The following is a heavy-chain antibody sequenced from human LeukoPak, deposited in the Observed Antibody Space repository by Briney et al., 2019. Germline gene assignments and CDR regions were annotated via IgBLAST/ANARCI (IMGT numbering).Heavy chain of an antibody. CDR1: GFTFSSYD. D-gene: IGHD6-13*01. CDR3: ARDKAAAGDY. J-gene: IGHJ4*02. CDR2: ISYDGSNK. Sequence: HPGGSLRLSCAASGFTFSSYDMHWVRQAPGKGLEWVAVISYDGSNKYYADSVKGRFTISRDNSKNTLYLQMNSLRAEDTAVYYCARDKAAAGDYWGQGTLVTVSS. V-gene: IGHV3-30-3*01.